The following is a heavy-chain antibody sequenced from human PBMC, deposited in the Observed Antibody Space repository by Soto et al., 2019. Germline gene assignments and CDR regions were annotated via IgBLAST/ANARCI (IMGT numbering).Heavy chain of an antibody. CDR3: ASGYRGAFDL. V-gene: IGHV3-74*01. D-gene: IGHD1-1*01. Sequence: EVQLVESGGGLVRPGGSLRLSCAASGFTFSYYWMHWVRQAPGKGLVWVSRIHSDGSSTTYADFVKGRFIISRDNARKTVDLQMNSVRVEDTAGYYCASGYRGAFDLWGQGTVVTVSS. J-gene: IGHJ3*01. CDR1: GFTFSYYW. CDR2: IHSDGSST.